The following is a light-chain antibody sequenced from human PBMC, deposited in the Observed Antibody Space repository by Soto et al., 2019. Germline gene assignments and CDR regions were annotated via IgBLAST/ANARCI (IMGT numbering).Light chain of an antibody. CDR1: QGIGNY. J-gene: IGKJ1*01. CDR2: AAS. CDR3: QKYNGGQWT. Sequence: DIPMTQSPSSLSASVGDRVTITCRASQGIGNYLAWFQQKAGKVPKLLIYAASSLQSGVPSRFSGSGSGTDFTLTISGLQPEDVATYYCQKYNGGQWTFGQGTKVEIK. V-gene: IGKV1-27*01.